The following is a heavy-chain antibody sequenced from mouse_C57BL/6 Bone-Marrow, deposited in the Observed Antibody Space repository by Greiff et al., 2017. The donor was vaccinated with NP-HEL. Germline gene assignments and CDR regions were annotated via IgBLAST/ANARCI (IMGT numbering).Heavy chain of an antibody. CDR3: ARSRLRRYYFDY. V-gene: IGHV1-18*01. D-gene: IGHD2-4*01. CDR1: GYTFTDYN. J-gene: IGHJ2*01. CDR2: INPNNGGT. Sequence: VQLQQSGPELVKPGASVKIPCKASGYTFTDYNMDWVKQSHGKSLEWIGDINPNNGGTIYNQKFKGKATLTVDKSSSTAYMELRSLTSEDTAVYDCARSRLRRYYFDYWGQGTTLTVSS.